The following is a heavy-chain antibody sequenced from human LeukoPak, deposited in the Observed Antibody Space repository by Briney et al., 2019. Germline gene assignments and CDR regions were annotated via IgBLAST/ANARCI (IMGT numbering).Heavy chain of an antibody. V-gene: IGHV3-7*01. CDR2: IKHEGSEE. Sequence: GGSLRLSCVASGLSISGQWMNWVRQAQGQGLEWVANIKHEGSEEYYVDSVKGRFTVSRDDGRNSVSLQMNSVRAEDTAVYYCGYTNNFYHWGQGTLVVVSS. J-gene: IGHJ4*02. CDR3: GYTNNFYH. CDR1: GLSISGQW. D-gene: IGHD3-16*02.